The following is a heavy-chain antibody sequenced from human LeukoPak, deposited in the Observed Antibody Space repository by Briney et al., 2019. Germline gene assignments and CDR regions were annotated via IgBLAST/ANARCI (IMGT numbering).Heavy chain of an antibody. J-gene: IGHJ3*02. Sequence: SETLSLTCTVSGDSISSYYWSWIRQPPGKGLEWIGYIYYSGSTNYNPSLKSRVTISVDTSKNQFSLKLSSVTAADTAVYYCARETYYYDSNEAFDIWGQGTMVTVSS. CDR3: ARETYYYDSNEAFDI. D-gene: IGHD3-22*01. CDR1: GDSISSYY. V-gene: IGHV4-59*01. CDR2: IYYSGST.